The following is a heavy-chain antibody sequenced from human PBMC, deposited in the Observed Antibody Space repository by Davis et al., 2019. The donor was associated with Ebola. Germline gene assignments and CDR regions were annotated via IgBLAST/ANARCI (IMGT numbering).Heavy chain of an antibody. Sequence: GESLKISCAASGFTFSSYWMSWVRQAPGKGLEWVANIKQDGSEKYYADSVKGRFTISRDNSKNTLYLQMNSLRAEDTAVYYCAKDVGDYWGQGTLATVSS. CDR1: GFTFSSYW. CDR2: IKQDGSEK. J-gene: IGHJ4*02. CDR3: AKDVGDY. D-gene: IGHD1-26*01. V-gene: IGHV3-7*01.